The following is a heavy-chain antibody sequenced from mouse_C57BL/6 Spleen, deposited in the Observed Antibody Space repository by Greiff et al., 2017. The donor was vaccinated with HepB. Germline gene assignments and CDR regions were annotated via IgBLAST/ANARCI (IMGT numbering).Heavy chain of an antibody. CDR1: GYSITSGYY. D-gene: IGHD2-4*01. CDR2: ISYDGSN. V-gene: IGHV3-6*01. J-gene: IGHJ1*03. CDR3: AREGYYDYDWYFDV. Sequence: EVQLQQSGPGLVKPSQSLSLTCSVTGYSITSGYYWNWIRQFPGNKLEWMGYISYDGSNNYNPSLKNRISITRDTSKNQIFLKLNSVTTEDTATYYCAREGYYDYDWYFDVWGTGTTVTVSS.